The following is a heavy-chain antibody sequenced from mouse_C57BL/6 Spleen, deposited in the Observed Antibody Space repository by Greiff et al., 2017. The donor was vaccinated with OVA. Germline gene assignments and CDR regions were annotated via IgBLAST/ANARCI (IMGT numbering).Heavy chain of an antibody. CDR1: GYTFTSYW. CDR3: ARGHGSSYGYAMDY. Sequence: QVQLKQPGAELVKPGASVKLSCKASGYTFTSYWMHWVKQRPGQGLEWIGMIHPNSGSTNYNEKFKSKATLTVDKSSSTAYMQLSSLTSEDSAVDYCARGHGSSYGYAMDYWGQGTSVTVSS. D-gene: IGHD1-1*01. CDR2: IHPNSGST. V-gene: IGHV1-64*01. J-gene: IGHJ4*01.